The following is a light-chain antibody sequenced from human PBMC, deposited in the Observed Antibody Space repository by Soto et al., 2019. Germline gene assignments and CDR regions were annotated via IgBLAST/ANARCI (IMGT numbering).Light chain of an antibody. CDR3: QQYGSSKWT. CDR1: QSVSSSY. Sequence: EIVVTQSPGPLSLSPGPRATLSCRASQSVSSSYLAWYQQKPGQAPRLLIYCASSRATGIPDRFSGSGSGTDFTLTISRLEPEDFAVYYCQQYGSSKWTFGHGTKVDI. V-gene: IGKV3-20*01. J-gene: IGKJ1*01. CDR2: CAS.